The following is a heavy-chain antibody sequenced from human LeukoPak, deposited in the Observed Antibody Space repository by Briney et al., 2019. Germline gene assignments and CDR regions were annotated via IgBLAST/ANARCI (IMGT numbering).Heavy chain of an antibody. CDR1: GFTFSVCW. CDR3: ARGASGIQLWFFDP. CDR2: IKQDGSEK. V-gene: IGHV3-7*01. J-gene: IGHJ5*02. Sequence: PGGSLRLSCAASGFTFSVCWMSWVRQAPGKGLEWVANIKQDGSEKYYVDSVKGRFTISRDNAKNSLYLQMNSLRAEDSAVYYCARGASGIQLWFFDPWGQGTLVTVSS. D-gene: IGHD5-18*01.